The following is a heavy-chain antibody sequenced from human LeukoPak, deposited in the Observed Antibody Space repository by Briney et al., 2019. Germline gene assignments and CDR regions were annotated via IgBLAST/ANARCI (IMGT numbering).Heavy chain of an antibody. D-gene: IGHD5-24*01. V-gene: IGHV4-38-2*02. CDR3: ARGDGDMLQRTHTDASNWFDP. J-gene: IGHJ5*02. CDR2: IYRSGST. CDR1: GYSISSGYY. Sequence: SETLSLTCTVSGYSISSGYYWGWIRQPPGKGLEWIGSIYRSGSTYYNPSLKSRVTISVDTSKNQFSLKLSSVTAADTAVYYCARGDGDMLQRTHTDASNWFDPWGQGTLVTVSS.